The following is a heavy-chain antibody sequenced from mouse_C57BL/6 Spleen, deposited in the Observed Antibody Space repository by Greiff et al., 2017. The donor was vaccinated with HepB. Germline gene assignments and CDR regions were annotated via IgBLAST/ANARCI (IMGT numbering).Heavy chain of an antibody. CDR1: GYTFTSYW. J-gene: IGHJ1*03. CDR3: ARSETVVGYFDV. D-gene: IGHD1-1*01. Sequence: QVQLQQPGTELVKPGASVKLSCKASGYTFTSYWMHWVKQRPGQGLEWIGNINPSNGGTNYNEKFKSKATLTVEKSSSTAYMQLSSLTSEDSAVYYCARSETVVGYFDVWGTGTTVTVSS. V-gene: IGHV1-53*01. CDR2: INPSNGGT.